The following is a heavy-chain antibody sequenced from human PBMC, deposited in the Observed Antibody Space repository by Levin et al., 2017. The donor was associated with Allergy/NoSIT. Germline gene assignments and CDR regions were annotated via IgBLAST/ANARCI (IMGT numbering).Heavy chain of an antibody. CDR1: GFTFSSYA. J-gene: IGHJ4*02. D-gene: IGHD2-2*01. CDR2: ISGSGGST. CDR3: AKDGPGGDCSSTSC. V-gene: IGHV3-23*01. Sequence: GESLKISCAASGFTFSSYAMSWVRQAPGKGLEWVSAISGSGGSTYYADSVKGRFTISRDNSKNTLYLQMNSLRAEDTAVYYCAKDGPGGDCSSTSCWGQGTLVTVSS.